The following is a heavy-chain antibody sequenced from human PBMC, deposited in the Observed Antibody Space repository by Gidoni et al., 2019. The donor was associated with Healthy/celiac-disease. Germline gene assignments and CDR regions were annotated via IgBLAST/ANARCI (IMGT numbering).Heavy chain of an antibody. Sequence: QVQLVESGGGVVQPGRSLRLSCAASGFTFSSYGMHWVRQAPGKGLEWVAVIWYDGSNKYYADSVKGRFTISRDNSKNTLYLQMNSLRAEDTAVYYCAREASSGWYLVMNYYGMDVWGQGTTVTVSS. CDR3: AREASSGWYLVMNYYGMDV. J-gene: IGHJ6*02. V-gene: IGHV3-33*01. CDR1: GFTFSSYG. D-gene: IGHD6-19*01. CDR2: IWYDGSNK.